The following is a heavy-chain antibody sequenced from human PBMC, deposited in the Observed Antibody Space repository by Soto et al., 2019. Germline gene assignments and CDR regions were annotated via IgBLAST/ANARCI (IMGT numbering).Heavy chain of an antibody. D-gene: IGHD6-19*01. CDR1: GFTFINYA. J-gene: IGHJ4*02. CDR2: ISGNGANA. CDR3: AKDYGSSRYFFDY. Sequence: GGSLRLSCAASGFTFINYAMSWVRQAPGEGLEWVSTISGNGANAHYADSVKGRFSISRDNSKNTLYIQMNSLRAEDTAVYYCAKDYGSSRYFFDYWGQGALVTVSS. V-gene: IGHV3-23*01.